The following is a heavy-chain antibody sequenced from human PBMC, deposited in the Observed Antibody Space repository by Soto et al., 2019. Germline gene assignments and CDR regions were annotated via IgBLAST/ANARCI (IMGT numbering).Heavy chain of an antibody. J-gene: IGHJ4*02. CDR3: ARNSRGYIYGYYFDS. D-gene: IGHD5-18*01. Sequence: PSATLALTCTFSGGSAHNGRYYSSWLLHPPGKGLEWIGYIYYTGTTNYNPSLKSHVTISVDTSKNQFSLKVKSVSAADTAVYFCARNSRGYIYGYYFDSWGQGTLVTVSS. CDR1: GGSAHNGRYY. V-gene: IGHV4-61*01. CDR2: IYYTGTT.